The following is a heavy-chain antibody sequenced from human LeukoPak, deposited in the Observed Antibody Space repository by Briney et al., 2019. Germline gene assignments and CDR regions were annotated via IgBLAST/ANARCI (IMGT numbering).Heavy chain of an antibody. CDR3: ARDPAFDI. J-gene: IGHJ3*02. CDR1: GFTFSSYS. V-gene: IGHV3-48*01. Sequence: PGGSLRLSCAASGFTFSSYSMNWVRQAPGKGLEWVSYISSSSSTIYYADSVKGRFTISRDNAKISLYLQMNSLRAEDTAVYYCARDPAFDIWGQGTMVTVSS. CDR2: ISSSSSTI.